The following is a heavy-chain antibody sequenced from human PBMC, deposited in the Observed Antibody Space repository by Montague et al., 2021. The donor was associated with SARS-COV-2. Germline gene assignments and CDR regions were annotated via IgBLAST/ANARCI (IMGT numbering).Heavy chain of an antibody. V-gene: IGHV4-61*02. CDR3: ARFGSGTLEFDL. J-gene: IGHJ4*02. D-gene: IGHD1-26*01. CDR2: IRTTGHT. CDR1: GASISTGIYY. Sequence: SETLSLTCTVSGASISTGIYYWSWIRQPAGKGLEWIGRIRTTGHTDYXSSLESRVFMSVDTSTNQFSLSLTSVTAADTAVYFCARFGSGTLEFDLWGQGTLVTVSS.